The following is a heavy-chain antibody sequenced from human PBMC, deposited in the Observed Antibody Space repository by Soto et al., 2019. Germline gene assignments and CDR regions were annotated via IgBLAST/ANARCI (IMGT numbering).Heavy chain of an antibody. Sequence: PGGSLRLSCAASGFTFSSYAMSWVRQPPGKRLEWVSAISGSGDYTYYADSVKGRFTISRDNSKNTLYLQVKSLRAEDTAVYYCAKDYYTGDYYSYGMDVWGQGTTVTVSS. J-gene: IGHJ6*02. CDR2: ISGSGDYT. CDR3: AKDYYTGDYYSYGMDV. D-gene: IGHD3-3*01. V-gene: IGHV3-23*01. CDR1: GFTFSSYA.